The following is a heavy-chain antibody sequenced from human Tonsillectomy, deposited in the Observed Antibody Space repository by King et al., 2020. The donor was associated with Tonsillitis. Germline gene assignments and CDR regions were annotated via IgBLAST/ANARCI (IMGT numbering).Heavy chain of an antibody. J-gene: IGHJ4*02. CDR3: AGTRSSAFYYDF. D-gene: IGHD6-19*01. Sequence: VQLQESGPGLVKPSETLSLTCTVSGGSLSSHHWSWVRQSPGKGLEWIGYLYYSGSTKYNPSLKSRVTISGDTAKNQFSLKLASVTAADTAVYFCAGTRSSAFYYDFGGQGSPVTVSS. CDR1: GGSLSSHH. V-gene: IGHV4-59*11. CDR2: LYYSGST.